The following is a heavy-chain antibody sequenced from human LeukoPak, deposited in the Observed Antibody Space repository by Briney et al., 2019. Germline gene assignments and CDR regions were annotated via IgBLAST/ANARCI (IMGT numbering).Heavy chain of an antibody. D-gene: IGHD1-26*01. Sequence: GGSLRLSCAASGFIFRSYGMHWVRQAPGKGLEWVVVIWYDGSNKYYADSVKGRFTISRDNSKNMLHLQMNSLRAEDTAVYYCARDLGIDYWGQGTLVTVSS. CDR2: IWYDGSNK. J-gene: IGHJ4*02. V-gene: IGHV3-33*01. CDR3: ARDLGIDY. CDR1: GFIFRSYG.